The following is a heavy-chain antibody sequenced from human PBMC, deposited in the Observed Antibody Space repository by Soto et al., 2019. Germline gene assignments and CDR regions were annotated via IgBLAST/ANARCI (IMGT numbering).Heavy chain of an antibody. CDR2: IKQDGSEK. CDR3: ARDRRILRPYYGMDV. V-gene: IGHV3-7*01. Sequence: LRLSCAASGFTFSSYWMSWVRQAPGKGLEWVANIKQDGSEKYYVDSVKGRFTISRDNAKNSLYLQMNSLRAEDTAVYYCARDRRILRPYYGMDVWGQGTTVTVSS. J-gene: IGHJ6*02. CDR1: GFTFSSYW.